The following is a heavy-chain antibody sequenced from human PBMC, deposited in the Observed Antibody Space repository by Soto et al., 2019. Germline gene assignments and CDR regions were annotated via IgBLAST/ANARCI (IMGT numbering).Heavy chain of an antibody. Sequence: EVQLVESGGAVVQPGGSLRLSCVVSGFTFDEYSMYWVRQPPGKGLEWISLLTWDGGTTYYADSVKGRFTISRDSGKRSLFLQMDSLRTEDTALYYCAKVKRKDTSTSAVDFDSWGQGTLVTVSS. V-gene: IGHV3-43*01. D-gene: IGHD2-2*01. CDR1: GFTFDEYS. CDR3: AKVKRKDTSTSAVDFDS. J-gene: IGHJ4*02. CDR2: LTWDGGTT.